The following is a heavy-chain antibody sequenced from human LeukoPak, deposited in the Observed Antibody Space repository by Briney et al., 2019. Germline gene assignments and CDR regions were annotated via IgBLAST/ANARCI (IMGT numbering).Heavy chain of an antibody. D-gene: IGHD3-9*01. CDR2: IIPIFGTA. CDR3: ARAYFDILTGQIDAFDI. Sequence: SVKVSCKASGYTFTTYAMNWVRQAPGQGLEWMGGIIPIFGTANYAQKFQGRVTITADKSTSTAYMELSSLRSEDTAVYYCARAYFDILTGQIDAFDIWGQGTMVTVSS. J-gene: IGHJ3*02. CDR1: GYTFTTYA. V-gene: IGHV1-69*06.